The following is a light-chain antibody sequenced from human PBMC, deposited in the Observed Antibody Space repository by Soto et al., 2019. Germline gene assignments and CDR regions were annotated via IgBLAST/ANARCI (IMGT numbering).Light chain of an antibody. CDR3: TSPTPGSLYV. CDR1: SSNIGSNY. Sequence: QSVLTQPPSASGTPGQRVTISCSGSSSNIGSNYVYWYQQLPGTAPKLLIYGNYQRPSGVPDRFSGSKSGNTASLTISGLQADDEADYFCTSPTPGSLYVFGNGTKVTV. CDR2: GNY. J-gene: IGLJ1*01. V-gene: IGLV1-47*02.